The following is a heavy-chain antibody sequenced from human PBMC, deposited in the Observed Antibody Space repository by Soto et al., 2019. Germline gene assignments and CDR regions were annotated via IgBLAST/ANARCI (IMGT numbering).Heavy chain of an antibody. V-gene: IGHV3-23*01. CDR2: ISGSGGST. CDR1: GFTFSSYA. J-gene: IGHJ6*03. D-gene: IGHD3-10*01. Sequence: EVQLLESGGGLVQPGGSLRLSCAASGFTFSSYAMSWVRQAPGKGLEWVSAISGSGGSTYYADSAKGRFTISRDNSKNTLYLQMNSLRAEDTAVYYCAKDYGSGSFRSYQAGYYMDVWGKGTTVTVSS. CDR3: AKDYGSGSFRSYQAGYYMDV.